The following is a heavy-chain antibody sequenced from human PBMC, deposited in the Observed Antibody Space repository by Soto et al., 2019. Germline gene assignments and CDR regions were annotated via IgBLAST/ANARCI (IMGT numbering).Heavy chain of an antibody. Sequence: SVKVSCKASGGTLSSFINYPINWVRQAPGQGLEWTGGIVPNVGTVNYAQKFQGRVTITADKSTGTAYTEVSSLRSEDTALYYCARRDTSGFLRYFDNWGQGTLVTVSS. CDR3: ARRDTSGFLRYFDN. CDR1: GGTLSSFINYP. CDR2: IVPNVGTV. D-gene: IGHD3-3*01. V-gene: IGHV1-69*06. J-gene: IGHJ4*02.